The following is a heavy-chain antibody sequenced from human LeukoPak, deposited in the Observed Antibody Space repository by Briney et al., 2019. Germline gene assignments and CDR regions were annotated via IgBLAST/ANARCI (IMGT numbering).Heavy chain of an antibody. D-gene: IGHD2-2*01. CDR1: VYTFTSYD. J-gene: IGHJ5*02. CDR2: MNPNSGNT. Sequence: ASVTVSFTSSVYTFTSYDINWVRQATGQGLEWMGWMNPNSGNTGYAQKFQGRVTMTRNTSISTAYMELSSLRSEDTAVYYCARVRGPSKGILDIVVVPAANARTFDPWGQGTLVTVSS. V-gene: IGHV1-8*01. CDR3: ARVRGPSKGILDIVVVPAANARTFDP.